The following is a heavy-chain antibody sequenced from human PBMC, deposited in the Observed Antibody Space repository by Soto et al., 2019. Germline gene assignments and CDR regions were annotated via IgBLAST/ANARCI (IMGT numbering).Heavy chain of an antibody. CDR3: AKGSPGDSSSSPFDF. V-gene: IGHV3-23*01. J-gene: IGHJ4*02. CDR1: GFTFSSYA. CDR2: ISGSGGTT. Sequence: GGSLRLSCAASGFTFSSYAMSWVRQAPGKGLEWVSTISGSGGTTYYADSVKGRFTISRDNSKNTLYLQMNSLRAEDTAVYYCAKGSPGDSSSSPFDFWGQGTLVTVSS. D-gene: IGHD6-6*01.